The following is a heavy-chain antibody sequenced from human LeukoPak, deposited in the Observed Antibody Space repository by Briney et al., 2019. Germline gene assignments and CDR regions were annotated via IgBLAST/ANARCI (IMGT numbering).Heavy chain of an antibody. CDR3: AKGEDYDFWSGYFSYYYYGMDV. Sequence: GGSLRFSCAASGFTFSSYGMPWVRQAPGKGLEWVAVISYDGSKKYYADSVKGRFTISRDNSKNTLYLQMNSLRAEDTAVYYCAKGEDYDFWSGYFSYYYYGMDVWGQGTTVTVSS. D-gene: IGHD3-3*01. J-gene: IGHJ6*02. V-gene: IGHV3-30*18. CDR1: GFTFSSYG. CDR2: ISYDGSKK.